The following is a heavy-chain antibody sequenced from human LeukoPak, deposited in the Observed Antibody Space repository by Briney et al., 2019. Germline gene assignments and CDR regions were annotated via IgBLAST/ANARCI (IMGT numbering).Heavy chain of an antibody. D-gene: IGHD3-10*01. CDR2: IKQDGSEK. CDR1: GFTFSSYW. V-gene: IGHV3-7*03. J-gene: IGHJ4*02. Sequence: PGGSLRLSCAASGFTFSSYWMSWVRQAPGKGLEWVANIKQDGSEKYYVDSVKGRFTISRDNSKNTLYLQMNSLRAEDTAVYYCAKEHARGFDYWGQGTLVTVSS. CDR3: AKEHARGFDY.